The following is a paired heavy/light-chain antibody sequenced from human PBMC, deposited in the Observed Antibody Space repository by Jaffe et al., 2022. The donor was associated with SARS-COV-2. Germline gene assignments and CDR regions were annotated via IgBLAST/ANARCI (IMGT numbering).Heavy chain of an antibody. J-gene: IGHJ4*02. Sequence: EVHLVESGGDVVQPGGSLRLSCAASGFFFSEHYMDWVRQAPGKGLEWVGRSKHRSEGYSTEFAASVKGRFIISRDESKSLVYLQMNSLKTDDTAVYYCVRGRGGAYSDFDYWGQGTLVTVSS. D-gene: IGHD1-26*01. CDR2: SKHRSEGYST. V-gene: IGHV3-72*01. CDR1: GFFFSEHY. CDR3: VRGRGGAYSDFDY.
Light chain of an antibody. CDR1: ENVYYN. Sequence: EIHMTQSPTTLSASVGDRVTITCRTNENVYYNLAWYQQKAGKAPKVLIYKASSLASGVPSRFSGSGFGTEFTLTISSLQPDDFATYYCQQCHGYPLSFGGGTKVEIK. J-gene: IGKJ4*01. V-gene: IGKV1-5*03. CDR3: QQCHGYPLS. CDR2: KAS.